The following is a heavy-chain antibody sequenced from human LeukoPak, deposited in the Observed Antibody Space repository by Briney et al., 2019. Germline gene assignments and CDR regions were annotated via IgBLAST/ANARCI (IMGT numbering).Heavy chain of an antibody. V-gene: IGHV4-59*12. CDR2: IYYSGST. Sequence: SETLSLTCTVSGGSISSYYWSWIRQPPGKGLEWIGYIYYSGSTNYNPSLKSRVTISVDTSKNQFSLKLSSVTAADTAVYYCARDLVSSSSYFDPWGQGTLVTVSS. CDR3: ARDLVSSSSYFDP. D-gene: IGHD6-6*01. CDR1: GGSISSYY. J-gene: IGHJ5*02.